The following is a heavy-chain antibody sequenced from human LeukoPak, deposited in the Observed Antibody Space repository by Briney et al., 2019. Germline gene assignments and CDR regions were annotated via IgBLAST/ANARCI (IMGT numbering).Heavy chain of an antibody. CDR1: GFTFSFYW. CDR3: ARDANYHDAFDI. V-gene: IGHV3-48*01. CDR2: ISSSSSTI. Sequence: GGSLRLSCEASGFTFSFYWMSWVRQAPGKGLEWVSYISSSSSTIYYADSVKGRFTISRDNAKNSLYLQMNSLRAEDTAVYYCARDANYHDAFDIWGQGTMVTVSS. D-gene: IGHD4/OR15-4a*01. J-gene: IGHJ3*02.